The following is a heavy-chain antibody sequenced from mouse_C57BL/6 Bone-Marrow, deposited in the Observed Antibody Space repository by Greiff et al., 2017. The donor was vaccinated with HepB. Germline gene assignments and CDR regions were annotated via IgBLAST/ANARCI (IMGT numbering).Heavy chain of an antibody. Sequence: VKLQQPGAELVKPGASVKLSCKASGYTFTSYWMHWVKQRPGQGLEWIGMIHPSSGSTNYNEKFKSKATLTVDKSSSTAYMQLSSLTSEDSAVYYCARGRGFYAGAMDYWGQGTSVTVSS. D-gene: IGHD2-3*01. CDR3: ARGRGFYAGAMDY. J-gene: IGHJ4*01. CDR1: GYTFTSYW. V-gene: IGHV1-64*01. CDR2: IHPSSGST.